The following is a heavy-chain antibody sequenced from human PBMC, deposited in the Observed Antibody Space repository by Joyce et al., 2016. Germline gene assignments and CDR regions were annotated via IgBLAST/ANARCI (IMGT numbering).Heavy chain of an antibody. Sequence: EVQLLESGGGLVQPGGSLRLSCAASGFTFTTYALSWIRQAPGQGLEWVSSVSGSGDKAFYADSVRGRFTISRDSSKNTVSLQMNSLRADDTAVYYCAKDMSLAGTGGGFNYWGQGILVVVSS. J-gene: IGHJ4*02. CDR3: AKDMSLAGTGGGFNY. CDR2: VSGSGDKA. D-gene: IGHD7-27*01. V-gene: IGHV3-23*01. CDR1: GFTFTTYA.